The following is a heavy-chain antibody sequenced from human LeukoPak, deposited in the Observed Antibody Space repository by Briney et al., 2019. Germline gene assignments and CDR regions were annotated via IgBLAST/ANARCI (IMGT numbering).Heavy chain of an antibody. Sequence: AGSLRLSCAASGFTFSSYSMNWVRQAPGKGLEWVSYISSSSSTIYYEDSVKGRFTISRDNAKNSLYLQMNSLRAEDTAVYYCARDFAPPWDSESYVYWGQGTLFTVSS. D-gene: IGHD1-26*01. J-gene: IGHJ4*02. V-gene: IGHV3-48*01. CDR3: ARDFAPPWDSESYVY. CDR2: ISSSSSTI. CDR1: GFTFSSYS.